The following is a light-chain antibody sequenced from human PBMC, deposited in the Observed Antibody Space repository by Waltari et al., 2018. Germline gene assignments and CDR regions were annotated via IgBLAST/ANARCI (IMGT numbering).Light chain of an antibody. J-gene: IGKJ1*01. CDR3: QQYDSVPPT. CDR1: RGISIW. CDR2: GAS. Sequence: DIQMTQSLSSLSASVGDRVTITCRASRGISIWLAWYQQKPGQAPKLLIYGASTLQSGVPSRFSGGGSGTDFTLSISSLQSEDIATYYCQQYDSVPPTFGQGTKVEIK. V-gene: IGKV1-12*01.